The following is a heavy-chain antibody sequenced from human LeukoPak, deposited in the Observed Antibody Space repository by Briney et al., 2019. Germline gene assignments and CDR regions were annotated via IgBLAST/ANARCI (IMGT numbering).Heavy chain of an antibody. J-gene: IGHJ3*02. CDR3: ARQDTAMVDDAFDI. CDR2: IYPGNSRT. Sequence: GESLKISCQGSGYRFTSYWIGWVRPMPGKGLEGMGIIYPGNSRTRYRPSFQGQVTISADKSINTAYLQWSSLKASDTAMYYCARQDTAMVDDAFDIWGQGTMVTVSS. D-gene: IGHD5-18*01. V-gene: IGHV5-51*01. CDR1: GYRFTSYW.